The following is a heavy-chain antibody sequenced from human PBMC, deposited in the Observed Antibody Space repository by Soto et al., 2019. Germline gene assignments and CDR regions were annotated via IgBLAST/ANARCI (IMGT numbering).Heavy chain of an antibody. V-gene: IGHV4-4*02. CDR2: ISYSGIN. CDR1: GGSISSATW. CDR3: ARVLRGWFDP. Sequence: AETLSLTCAVSGGSISSATWWTWVRQPPGGGLEWIGEISYSGINNYKASLKSRVTMSVDKTKNDVSLKLTSVTAADTAVYYCARVLRGWFDPWGQGTPVTVSS. J-gene: IGHJ5*02.